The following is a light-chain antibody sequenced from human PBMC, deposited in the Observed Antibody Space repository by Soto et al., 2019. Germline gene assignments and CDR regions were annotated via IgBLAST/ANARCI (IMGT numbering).Light chain of an antibody. CDR2: DAS. V-gene: IGKV3-11*01. Sequence: EIVLTQSPATLSLSPGERATVSCRASQSVSSSLAWYQQKPGQAPRLLIYDASNRATGIPARFSGSGSGTDFTLTISSLEPEDFAVYYCQQRSNWFTFGGGTKVEIK. J-gene: IGKJ4*01. CDR3: QQRSNWFT. CDR1: QSVSSS.